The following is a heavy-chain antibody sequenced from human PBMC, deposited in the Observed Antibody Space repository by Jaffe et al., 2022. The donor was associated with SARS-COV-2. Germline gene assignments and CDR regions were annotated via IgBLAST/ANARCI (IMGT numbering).Heavy chain of an antibody. D-gene: IGHD1-26*01. V-gene: IGHV3-7*01. J-gene: IGHJ2*01. CDR3: AREVGTSGTDLWYFDV. CDR1: GSSVSNYW. Sequence: EVQLVESGGDLVQPGGSLRLSCAAFGSSVSNYWMGWVRQAPGKGLEWLADIKPNGRDRLFADSVKGRSTISRDNARNSVSLQMNSLRVEDTGIYYCAREVGTSGTDLWYFDVWGRGTLVTVSS. CDR2: IKPNGRDR.